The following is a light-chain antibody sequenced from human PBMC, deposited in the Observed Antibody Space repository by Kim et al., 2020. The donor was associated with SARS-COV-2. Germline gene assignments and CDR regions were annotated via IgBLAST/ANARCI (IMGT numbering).Light chain of an antibody. CDR3: QQYNNWPPMYT. CDR2: GAS. Sequence: SPGERATHHRKASQSVSKNLAWLQKETGQAPRLPHYGASTRGTGIPARFSGSGSGTEFNLTHKSLQSEDFSVYYRQQYNNWPPMYT. CDR1: QSVSKN. V-gene: IGKV3-15*01. J-gene: IGKJ2*01.